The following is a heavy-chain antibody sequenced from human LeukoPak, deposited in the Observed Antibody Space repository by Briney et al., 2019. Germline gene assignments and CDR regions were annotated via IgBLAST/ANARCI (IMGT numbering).Heavy chain of an antibody. CDR1: GFTFSSYG. CDR3: AIGLGCSGGSCYSRPFDY. J-gene: IGHJ4*02. D-gene: IGHD2-15*01. Sequence: PGGSLRLSCAASGFTFSSYGMSWVRQAPGKGLEWVSAISGSGGSTYYADSVKGRFTISRDNSKNTLYLQMNSLRAEDTAVYYCAIGLGCSGGSCYSRPFDYWGQGTLVTVSS. V-gene: IGHV3-23*01. CDR2: ISGSGGST.